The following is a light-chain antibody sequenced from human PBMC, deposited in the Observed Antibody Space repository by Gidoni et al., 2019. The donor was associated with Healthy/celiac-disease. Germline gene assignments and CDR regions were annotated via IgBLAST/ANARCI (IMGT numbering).Light chain of an antibody. CDR1: QSISSY. V-gene: IGKV1-39*01. Sequence: DIQMTQSPSSLSASLGDSVTNTCQASQSISSYLNWYQQKPGKAPKLLIYAASSVQSGVPARFSGSGSGTDFTLTISSLQPEDFATYYCQQGYSTPRTFGQXTKLEIK. CDR2: AAS. CDR3: QQGYSTPRT. J-gene: IGKJ2*01.